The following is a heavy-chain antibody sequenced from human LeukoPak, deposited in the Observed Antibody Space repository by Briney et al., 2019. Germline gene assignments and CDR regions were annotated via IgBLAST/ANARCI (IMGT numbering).Heavy chain of an antibody. CDR2: INHSGST. CDR1: GGSFSGYY. Sequence: SETLSLTCALDGGSFSGYYWSWIRHPPGKGLEWIGEINHSGSTNYNPSLKSRVTISVETSKNQFSLKLSSVTAAATAVYYWARGVRMAAAGNWFDPWGQGTLVTVSS. J-gene: IGHJ5*02. D-gene: IGHD6-13*01. CDR3: ARGVRMAAAGNWFDP. V-gene: IGHV4-34*01.